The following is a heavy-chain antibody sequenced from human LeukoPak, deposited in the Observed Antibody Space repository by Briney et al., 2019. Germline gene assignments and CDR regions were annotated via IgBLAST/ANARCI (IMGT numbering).Heavy chain of an antibody. Sequence: PSETLSLTCTVSGGSISSYYWSWIRQPPGKGLEWIGYIYYSEKTNYNPSLKSRVTISVDTSKNQFSLKLSSVTAADTAVYYCARSHKAMAGEGLFDYWGQGTLVTVCS. CDR3: ARSHKAMAGEGLFDY. D-gene: IGHD5-18*01. V-gene: IGHV4-59*01. CDR2: IYYSEKT. CDR1: GGSISSYY. J-gene: IGHJ4*02.